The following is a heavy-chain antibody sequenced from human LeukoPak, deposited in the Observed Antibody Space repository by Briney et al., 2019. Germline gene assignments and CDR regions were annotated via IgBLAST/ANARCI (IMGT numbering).Heavy chain of an antibody. CDR3: ARDMVRGVFDY. Sequence: PGGSLRLSCGASGFTFSNYAMSWVRQAPGKGLVWVSRINSDGSRTSYADSVKGRFTISRDNAKNTLYLQMNSLRAEDTAVYYCARDMVRGVFDYWGQGTLVTVSS. CDR1: GFTFSNYA. J-gene: IGHJ4*02. D-gene: IGHD3-10*01. V-gene: IGHV3-74*01. CDR2: INSDGSRT.